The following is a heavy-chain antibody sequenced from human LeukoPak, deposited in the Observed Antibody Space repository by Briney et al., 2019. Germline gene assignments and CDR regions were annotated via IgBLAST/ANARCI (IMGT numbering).Heavy chain of an antibody. J-gene: IGHJ4*01. Sequence: SQTLSLTCTVSGGSISTGSYYWSWIRQPAEKGLEWIGRVYTNGSPNYNPPLKRQVAIAIDTSKDQFSRNLNSVTAVHTAFRYCARXVXYXXXXXDXXG. CDR1: GGSISTGSYY. CDR2: VYTNGSP. D-gene: IGHD3-10*01. CDR3: ARXVXYXXXXXDX. V-gene: IGHV4-61*02.